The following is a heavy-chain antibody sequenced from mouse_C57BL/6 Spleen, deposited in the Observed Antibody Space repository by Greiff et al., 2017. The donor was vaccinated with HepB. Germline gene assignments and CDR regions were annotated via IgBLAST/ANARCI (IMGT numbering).Heavy chain of an antibody. CDR2: IDPETGGT. CDR3: TSGGAGAWFAY. Sequence: QVQLKESGAELVRPGASVTLSCKASGYTFTDYEMHWVKQTPVHGLEWIGAIDPETGGTAYNQKFKGKAILTADKSSSTAYMELRSLTSEDSAVYYCTSGGAGAWFAYWGQGTLVTVSA. V-gene: IGHV1-15*01. D-gene: IGHD3-3*01. CDR1: GYTFTDYE. J-gene: IGHJ3*01.